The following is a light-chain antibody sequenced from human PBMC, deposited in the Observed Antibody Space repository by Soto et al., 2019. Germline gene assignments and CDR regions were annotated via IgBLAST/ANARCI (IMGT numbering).Light chain of an antibody. CDR2: DNS. CDR3: GAWDSSLSAVV. V-gene: IGLV1-51*01. CDR1: SSNLGNNN. J-gene: IGLJ2*01. Sequence: QCVLAQPPSVSAVPGQKVTISCSGSSSNLGNNNVCWYQQLPGTAPKLLIYDNSNRPSGIPERFSGSKSGTSATLGITGLQTGDEADYYCGAWDSSLSAVVFGGGTKVTVL.